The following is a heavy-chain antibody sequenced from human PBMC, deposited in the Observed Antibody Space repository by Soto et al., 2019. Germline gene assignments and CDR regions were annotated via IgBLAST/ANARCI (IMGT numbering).Heavy chain of an antibody. CDR3: AKDHRPDSSSWSPSLY. CDR2: ISGSGGST. Sequence: GGSLRLSCAASGFTFSSYAMSWVRQAPGKGLEWVSAISGSGGSTYYADSVKGRFTISRDNSKNTLYLQMNSLRAEDTAVYYCAKDHRPDSSSWSPSLYWGQGTLVTVSS. D-gene: IGHD6-13*01. CDR1: GFTFSSYA. V-gene: IGHV3-23*01. J-gene: IGHJ4*02.